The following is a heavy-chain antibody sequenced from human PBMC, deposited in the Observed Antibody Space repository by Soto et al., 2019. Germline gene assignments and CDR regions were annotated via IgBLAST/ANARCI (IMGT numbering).Heavy chain of an antibody. CDR3: ARDTWARGTYYYDPSDSP. CDR2: ISDDGTKK. J-gene: IGHJ5*02. CDR1: GVSFRSYA. V-gene: IGHV3-30-3*01. Sequence: GGSLRFSCAGCGVSFRSYAFHWVRQGTGKGLEWVAVISDDGTKKSYADYVKGRVIISRHHYKDTLYLEMNSLRIEDTAVYYCARDTWARGTYYYDPSDSPRAQGTLVTVSS. D-gene: IGHD3-22*01.